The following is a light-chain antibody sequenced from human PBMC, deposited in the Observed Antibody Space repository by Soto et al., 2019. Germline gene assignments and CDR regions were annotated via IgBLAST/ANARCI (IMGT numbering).Light chain of an antibody. CDR3: SSYTSSSTLVV. V-gene: IGLV2-14*01. Sequence: QSVLTQPASVSGSPGQSITISCNGTSSDVGGYNYVSWYQQHPGKAPKLMIYDVSNRPSGVSNRFSGSKSGNTASLTISGLQAEDEADYYCSSYTSSSTLVVFGTGTKVTVL. CDR2: DVS. CDR1: SSDVGGYNY. J-gene: IGLJ1*01.